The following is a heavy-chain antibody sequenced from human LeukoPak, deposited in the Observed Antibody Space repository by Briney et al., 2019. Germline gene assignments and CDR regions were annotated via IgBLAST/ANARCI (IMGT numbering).Heavy chain of an antibody. V-gene: IGHV5-51*01. J-gene: IGHJ4*02. CDR3: ARRLEGLATFDY. CDR2: IYPGDCDN. D-gene: IGHD5-12*01. Sequence: GESLKISCKGSGYSFTNYWIGWVRQVPGKGLEWMGIIYPGDCDNRDSPSFQGQVTISADKSISTAYLQWSSLKASDTAVYYCARRLEGLATFDYWGQGTLVTVSS. CDR1: GYSFTNYW.